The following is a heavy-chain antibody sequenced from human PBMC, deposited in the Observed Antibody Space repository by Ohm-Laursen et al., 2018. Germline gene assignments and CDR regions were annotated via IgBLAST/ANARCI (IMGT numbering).Heavy chain of an antibody. Sequence: GTLSLTCTVSGGSISSYYWSWIRQPPGKGLEWIGYIYYSGSTNYNPSLKSRVTISVDTSKNQFSQKLSSVTAADTAVYYCARLNSGSLGVGLFDYWGQGTLVTVSS. D-gene: IGHD1-26*01. CDR2: IYYSGST. J-gene: IGHJ4*02. CDR3: ARLNSGSLGVGLFDY. V-gene: IGHV4-59*08. CDR1: GGSISSYY.